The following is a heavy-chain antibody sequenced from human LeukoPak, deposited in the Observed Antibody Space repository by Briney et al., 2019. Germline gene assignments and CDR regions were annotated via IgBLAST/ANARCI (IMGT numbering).Heavy chain of an antibody. V-gene: IGHV4-31*03. Sequence: SETLSLTCTVSGGSISGSSYYWGWIRQPPGKGLEWIGYISYSGSTYYNPSLKSRVIISVDTSKNQFSLNLNSVTAADTAVYYCAREMDAHPRIVVWGQGTLVTVSS. CDR2: ISYSGST. CDR3: AREMDAHPRIVV. D-gene: IGHD2-21*01. J-gene: IGHJ4*02. CDR1: GGSISGSSYY.